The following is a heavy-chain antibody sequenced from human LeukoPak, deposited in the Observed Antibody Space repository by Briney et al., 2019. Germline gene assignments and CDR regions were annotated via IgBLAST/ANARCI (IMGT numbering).Heavy chain of an antibody. Sequence: GGSLRLSCAASGFIFSSAWMSWVRQAPGKGLEWVGRIKSKTDGGTTDYAAPVKGRFTISRDDSKNTLYLQMNSLKTEDTAVYYCTTAPIRPWNYDYWGQGTLVTVSS. J-gene: IGHJ4*02. D-gene: IGHD2-2*02. CDR1: GFIFSSAW. CDR3: TTAPIRPWNYDY. V-gene: IGHV3-15*01. CDR2: IKSKTDGGTT.